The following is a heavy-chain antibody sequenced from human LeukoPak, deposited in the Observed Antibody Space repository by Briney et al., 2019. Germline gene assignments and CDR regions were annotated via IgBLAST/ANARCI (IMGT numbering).Heavy chain of an antibody. CDR1: GGSISSYY. CDR2: IYYSGST. CDR3: ARQGYCSSTSCYGFGMDV. J-gene: IGHJ6*02. D-gene: IGHD2-2*01. Sequence: PSETLSLTCTVSGGSISSYYWSWIRQPPGKGLEWIGYIYYSGSTNYNPSLKSRVTISVDTSKNQFSLKLSSVTAADTAVYCCARQGYCSSTSCYGFGMDVWGQGTTVTVSS. V-gene: IGHV4-59*01.